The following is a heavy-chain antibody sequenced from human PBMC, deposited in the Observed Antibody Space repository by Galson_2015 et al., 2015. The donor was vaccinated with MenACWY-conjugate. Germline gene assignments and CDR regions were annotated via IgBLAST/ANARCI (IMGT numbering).Heavy chain of an antibody. CDR2: IYYSGST. D-gene: IGHD2-21*02. Sequence: LSLTCTVSGGSISSSSYYWGWIRQPPGKGLEWIGSIYYSGSTYYNPSLKSRVTISVDTSKNQFSLKLSSVTAADTAVYYCARATDTNSYCGGDCSQNWFDPWGQGTLVTVSS. J-gene: IGHJ5*02. CDR1: GGSISSSSYY. CDR3: ARATDTNSYCGGDCSQNWFDP. V-gene: IGHV4-39*07.